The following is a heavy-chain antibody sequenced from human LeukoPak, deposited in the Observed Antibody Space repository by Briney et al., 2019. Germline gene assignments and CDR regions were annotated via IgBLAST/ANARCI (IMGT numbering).Heavy chain of an antibody. D-gene: IGHD2-15*01. V-gene: IGHV3-23*01. CDR3: AKNGDRGAYCSGGTCYPYYYYYMDV. CDR1: GFTFSSYG. CDR2: ISGTGGTT. Sequence: GGSLRLSCAASGFTFSSYGMSWVRQAPGKGLEWVSAISGTGGTTYYADSVKGRFTISRDNSKNTLYLQMNSLRAEDTAVYYCAKNGDRGAYCSGGTCYPYYYYYMDVWGKGTTVTISS. J-gene: IGHJ6*03.